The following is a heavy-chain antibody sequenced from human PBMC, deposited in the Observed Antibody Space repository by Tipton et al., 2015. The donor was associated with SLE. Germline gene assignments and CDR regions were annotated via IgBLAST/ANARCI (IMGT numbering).Heavy chain of an antibody. CDR1: GGSFSGYY. CDR3: ARVGFWSGYSIDYFDY. Sequence: TLSLTCAVYGGSFSGYYWSWIRQPPGKGLEWIGEINHSGGTNYNPSLKSRVTISVDTSKNQFSLKLSSVTAADTAVYYCARVGFWSGYSIDYFDYWGQGTLVTVSS. D-gene: IGHD3-3*01. J-gene: IGHJ4*02. CDR2: INHSGGT. V-gene: IGHV4-34*01.